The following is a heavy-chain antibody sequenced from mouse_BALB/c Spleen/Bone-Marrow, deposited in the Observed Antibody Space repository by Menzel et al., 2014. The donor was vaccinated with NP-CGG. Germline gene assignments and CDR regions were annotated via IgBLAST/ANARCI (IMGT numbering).Heavy chain of an antibody. J-gene: IGHJ3*01. CDR2: IHYSGST. CDR3: AKDDYGRSCFAY. D-gene: IGHD1-1*01. CDR1: GYSITSGYS. Sequence: VQLKQSGPDLVKPSQSLSLTCTVTGYSITSGYSWHWIRQFPGNKLEWMGYIHYSGSTNYNPSLKSRISITRDTSKNQFFLQLNSVTTEDTATYYCAKDDYGRSCFAYWGQGTLVTVSA. V-gene: IGHV3-1*02.